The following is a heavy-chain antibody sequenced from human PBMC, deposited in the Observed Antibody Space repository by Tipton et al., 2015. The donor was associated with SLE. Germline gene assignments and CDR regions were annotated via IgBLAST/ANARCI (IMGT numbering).Heavy chain of an antibody. D-gene: IGHD1-26*01. CDR2: ISDSGST. V-gene: IGHV4-59*01. CDR3: ARDSVGGAFDF. CDR1: RYSISSGYY. Sequence: TLSLTCIVSRYSISSGYYWNWIRQPPGRGLEWIGYISDSGSTNYNPSLKSRVTISLDTSNNQFSLKVTSVTAADTAVYYCARDSVGGAFDFWGQGTLVTVSS. J-gene: IGHJ4*02.